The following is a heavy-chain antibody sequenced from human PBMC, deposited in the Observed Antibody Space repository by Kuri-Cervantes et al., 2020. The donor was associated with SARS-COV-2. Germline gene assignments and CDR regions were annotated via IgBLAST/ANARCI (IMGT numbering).Heavy chain of an antibody. CDR2: ISYDGSNK. CDR3: ARGTGKSSFYYYYGMDV. J-gene: IGHJ6*02. D-gene: IGHD6-13*01. CDR1: GFTFDDYA. V-gene: IGHV3-30*01. Sequence: GESLKISCAASGFTFDDYAMHWVRQAPGKGLEWVAVISYDGSNKYYADSVKGRFTISRDNSKNTLYLQMNSLRADDTAVYYYARGTGKSSFYYYYGMDVWGQGTTVTVSS.